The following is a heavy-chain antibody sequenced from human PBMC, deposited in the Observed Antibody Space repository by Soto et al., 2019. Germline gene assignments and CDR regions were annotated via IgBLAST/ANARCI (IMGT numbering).Heavy chain of an antibody. CDR1: GYTFTNYA. J-gene: IGHJ4*02. D-gene: IGHD3-22*01. CDR2: INAGNGNT. V-gene: IGHV1-3*01. CDR3: ARGDYYDIHDY. Sequence: QVQLVQSGAEVKKPGASVKVSCKASGYTFTNYAMHWVRQAPGQGLEWMGWINAGNGNTKYSQKVQGRVTITRDTSASTAYMELSSLRSEDTAVYYCARGDYYDIHDYWGQGTLVTVSS.